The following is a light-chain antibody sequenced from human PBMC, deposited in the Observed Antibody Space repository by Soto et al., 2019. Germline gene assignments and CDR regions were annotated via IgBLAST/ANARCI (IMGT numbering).Light chain of an antibody. Sequence: DIKLTQSPSFLSASVGDRVTITYRASQGISSYLAWYQQKPGKAPKLLIYAASTLQSGVPSRFSGSGSGTEFTLTISSLQPEDFATYSCQQLNSYPLTFGQGTRLEIK. V-gene: IGKV1-9*01. CDR2: AAS. CDR3: QQLNSYPLT. J-gene: IGKJ5*01. CDR1: QGISSY.